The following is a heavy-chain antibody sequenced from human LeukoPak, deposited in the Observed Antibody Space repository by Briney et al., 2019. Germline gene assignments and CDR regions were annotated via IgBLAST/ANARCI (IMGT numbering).Heavy chain of an antibody. Sequence: GGSLRLSCAASGFTFSSRWMHWVRQAPGKGLVWVSRINSDGSSTSYADSVKGRLTISRENAKNTLYLQMNSLRAEDTAVYYCAGVAAWDSSGYLFDYWGQGTLVTVSS. CDR1: GFTFSSRW. CDR2: INSDGSST. CDR3: AGVAAWDSSGYLFDY. D-gene: IGHD3-22*01. J-gene: IGHJ4*02. V-gene: IGHV3-74*01.